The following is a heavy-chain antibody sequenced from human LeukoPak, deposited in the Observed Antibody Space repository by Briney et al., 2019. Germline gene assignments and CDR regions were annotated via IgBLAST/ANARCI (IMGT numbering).Heavy chain of an antibody. D-gene: IGHD2-2*01. CDR2: IIPLFGTA. Sequence: SVNLSCAVSRGTFSRYAIRCVPEAPGQGLEWRVGIIPLFGTANYAQKLKGRGTITAEECTSTAYMELSSLRSEDSAVYYWARGKVPAGMGDSFGWFDPWGQGTLVTVSS. CDR1: RGTFSRYA. CDR3: ARGKVPAGMGDSFGWFDP. V-gene: IGHV1-69*01. J-gene: IGHJ5*02.